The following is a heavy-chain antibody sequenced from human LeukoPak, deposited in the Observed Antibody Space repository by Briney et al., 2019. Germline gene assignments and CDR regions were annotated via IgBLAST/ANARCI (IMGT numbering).Heavy chain of an antibody. J-gene: IGHJ4*02. V-gene: IGHV1-69*04. CDR3: ARDSMATGDY. Sequence: ASVKFSCKASGGTFSSYAISWVRQAPGQGLEWMGRIIPIFGIANYAQKFQGRVTITADKSTSTAYMELSSLRSEDTAVYYCARDSMATGDYWGQGTLVTVSS. D-gene: IGHD5-24*01. CDR1: GGTFSSYA. CDR2: IIPIFGIA.